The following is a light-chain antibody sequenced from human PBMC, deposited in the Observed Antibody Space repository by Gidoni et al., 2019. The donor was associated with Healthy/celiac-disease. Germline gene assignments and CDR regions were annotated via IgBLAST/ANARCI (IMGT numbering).Light chain of an antibody. CDR1: NIGSKR. Sequence: SYVLTQPTSVSVAPGQTARITCGGNNIGSKRVHWSQQKPGQAPALAVYDDSDRPSGIPERFSGSNSGNTATLTISRVEAGDEADYYCQVWDSSSDHVVFGGGTKLTVL. CDR3: QVWDSSSDHVV. V-gene: IGLV3-21*02. CDR2: DDS. J-gene: IGLJ2*01.